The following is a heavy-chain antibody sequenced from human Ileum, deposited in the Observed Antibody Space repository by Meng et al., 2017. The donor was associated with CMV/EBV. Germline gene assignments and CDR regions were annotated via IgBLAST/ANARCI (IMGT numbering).Heavy chain of an antibody. CDR3: TRGYSGVAIYAFDI. V-gene: IGHV3-7*03. Sequence: GESLKISCAASGFTFLNSWMTWVRQAPGKGPEWVATIKEDGSQKFYSASVKGRFTISRDNAKNSVFLQMNSLRPEDTAVYYCTRGYSGVAIYAFDIWGQGTMVTVSS. CDR1: GFTFLNSW. CDR2: IKEDGSQK. J-gene: IGHJ3*02. D-gene: IGHD1-26*01.